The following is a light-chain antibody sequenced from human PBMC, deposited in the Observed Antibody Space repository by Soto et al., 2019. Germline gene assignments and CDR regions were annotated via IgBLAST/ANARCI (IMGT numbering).Light chain of an antibody. CDR2: GAS. J-gene: IGKJ4*01. V-gene: IGKV3-15*01. Sequence: MTQSPATRSVSLGERATLSCRASQGLSRNLAWYQQKPGQAPRLLIYGASTRATGIPARFSGSGSGTEVTLNISSLPSEDVAVYYCQQDDDWPLTFGVGTKVEIK. CDR3: QQDDDWPLT. CDR1: QGLSRN.